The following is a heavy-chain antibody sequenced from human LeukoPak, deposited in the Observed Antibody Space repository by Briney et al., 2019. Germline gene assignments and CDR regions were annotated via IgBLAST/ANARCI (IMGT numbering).Heavy chain of an antibody. V-gene: IGHV1-18*01. CDR1: GYTFTSYG. CDR2: ISAYNGNT. CDR3: AGGAAAAPHGPHDY. Sequence: ASVKVSCKASGYTFTSYGISWVRQAPGQGLEWMGWISAYNGNTNYAQKLQGRVTMTTDTSTSTAYMELRSLRSDDTAVYYCAGGAAAAPHGPHDYWGQGTLVTVSS. D-gene: IGHD6-13*01. J-gene: IGHJ4*02.